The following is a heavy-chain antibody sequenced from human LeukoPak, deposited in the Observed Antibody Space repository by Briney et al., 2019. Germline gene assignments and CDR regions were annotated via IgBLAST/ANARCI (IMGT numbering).Heavy chain of an antibody. CDR2: IYHSGST. D-gene: IGHD2-2*01. Sequence: SETLSLTCTVSGYSISSGYYWGWIRQPPGKGLEWIGSIYHSGSTYYNPSLKSRVTISVDTSKNQFSLKLSSVTAADTAVHYCARESQLLSNDYWGQGTLVTVSS. CDR3: ARESQLLSNDY. CDR1: GYSISSGYY. V-gene: IGHV4-38-2*02. J-gene: IGHJ4*02.